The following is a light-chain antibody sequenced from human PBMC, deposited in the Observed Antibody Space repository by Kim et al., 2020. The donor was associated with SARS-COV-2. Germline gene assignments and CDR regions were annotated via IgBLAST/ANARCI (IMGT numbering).Light chain of an antibody. Sequence: IQLTQSPSSVSASVGDRVTITCRASQDITTWLGWYQQKPRKAPKLLIYGASNLQSGVPSRFSGSGSGTDFTLTISRLQPDDCATYYCQQANSLPPWTFGQGTKVDIK. CDR3: QQANSLPPWT. V-gene: IGKV1-12*01. CDR1: QDITTW. CDR2: GAS. J-gene: IGKJ1*01.